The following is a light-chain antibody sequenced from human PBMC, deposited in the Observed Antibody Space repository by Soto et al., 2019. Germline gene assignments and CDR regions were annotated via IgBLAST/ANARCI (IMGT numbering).Light chain of an antibody. V-gene: IGKV2-30*01. CDR3: LQSAHFSPST. CDR1: QSLLSSNGNTY. Sequence: DVVMTQSPLSLPVTLGQPASISCRSNQSLLSSNGNTYLNWFHQRPGQSPRRLIYKVSNRASGVPDRFSGSASGAHFTLIISSVEAEDVGIYYCLQSAHFSPSTFGHGTKVEIK. J-gene: IGKJ1*01. CDR2: KVS.